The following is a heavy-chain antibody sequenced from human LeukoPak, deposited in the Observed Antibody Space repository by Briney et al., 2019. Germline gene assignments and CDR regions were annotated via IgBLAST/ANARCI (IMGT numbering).Heavy chain of an antibody. D-gene: IGHD5-18*01. V-gene: IGHV5-51*01. J-gene: IGHJ4*02. CDR3: ARQGYSYGYDY. Sequence: GESLKISCQGSGYSFITYWIAWVRQMPGKGLEWMGIIYPGDSDTRYSPSFQGQVTISADKSIRTAYLQWSSLTASDTAMYYCARQGYSYGYDYWGQGTLVTVSS. CDR2: IYPGDSDT. CDR1: GYSFITYW.